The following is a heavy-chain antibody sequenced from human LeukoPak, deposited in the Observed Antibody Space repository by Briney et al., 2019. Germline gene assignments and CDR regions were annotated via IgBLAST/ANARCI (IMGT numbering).Heavy chain of an antibody. V-gene: IGHV3-15*01. CDR2: IKSKTDGGTT. CDR3: ITYPPGKPQQYSFDY. D-gene: IGHD1-14*01. J-gene: IGHJ4*02. Sequence: GGSLRLSCAASGFTFSNAWMSWVRQAPGKGLEWVGRIKSKTDGGTTDYAAPVKGRFTISRDDSKNTLYLQMNSLITEDTAVYYCITYPPGKPQQYSFDYWGQGTLVTVSS. CDR1: GFTFSNAW.